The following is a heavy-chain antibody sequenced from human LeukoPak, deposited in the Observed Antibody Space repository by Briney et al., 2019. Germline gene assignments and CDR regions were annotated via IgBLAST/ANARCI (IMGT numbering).Heavy chain of an antibody. Sequence: GGSLRLSCAASGFTFSNSAMSWVRQSPAKGLEWVSFISGYAVTTYYADSVQGRFTVSRDNSKKTLYLQMHSLRDEDTAVYYCAKHYGDYFLDFWGQGTLVTVSS. CDR3: AKHYGDYFLDF. V-gene: IGHV3-23*01. CDR1: GFTFSNSA. J-gene: IGHJ4*02. D-gene: IGHD4-17*01. CDR2: ISGYAVTT.